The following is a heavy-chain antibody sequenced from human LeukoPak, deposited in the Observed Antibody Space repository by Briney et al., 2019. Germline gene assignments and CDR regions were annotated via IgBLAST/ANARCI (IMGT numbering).Heavy chain of an antibody. CDR2: IFYSGNT. J-gene: IGHJ4*02. Sequence: PSETLSLTCAVSGGSISSYYWSWIRQPPGKGLEWIGYIFYSGNTKYNPSLKSRLTISVDTSKNQFSLKLSSVTAADTAVYCCARHDGNWNREFDYWGQGTLVTVSS. CDR1: GGSISSYY. CDR3: ARHDGNWNREFDY. D-gene: IGHD1-1*01. V-gene: IGHV4-59*08.